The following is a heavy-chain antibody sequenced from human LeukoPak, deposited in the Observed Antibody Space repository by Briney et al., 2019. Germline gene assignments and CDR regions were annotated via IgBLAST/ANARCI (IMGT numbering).Heavy chain of an antibody. J-gene: IGHJ4*02. Sequence: SETLSLTYAVYGGSFCGYYWSWIRQPPGKGLEWIGEINHSGSTNYNPSLKSRVTISVDTSKNQFSLKLSSVTAADTAVYYCARLRSARYFDWLSRPFDYWGQGTLVTVSS. CDR3: ARLRSARYFDWLSRPFDY. V-gene: IGHV4-34*01. D-gene: IGHD3-9*01. CDR1: GGSFCGYY. CDR2: INHSGST.